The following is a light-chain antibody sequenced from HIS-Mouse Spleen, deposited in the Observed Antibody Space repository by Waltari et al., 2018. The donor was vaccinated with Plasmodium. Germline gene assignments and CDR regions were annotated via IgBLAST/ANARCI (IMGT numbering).Light chain of an antibody. CDR2: DDS. CDR3: QVWDSSSDHPV. CDR1: KLGSKR. V-gene: IGLV3-21*02. J-gene: IGLJ2*01. Sequence: SYVLTQPPSVSVAPGQTARLTCRANKLGSKRLHWYQQKPGQAPVLVVYDDSDRPSGIPERFSGSNSGNTATLTISRVEGGDEADYYCQVWDSSSDHPVFGGGTKLTVL.